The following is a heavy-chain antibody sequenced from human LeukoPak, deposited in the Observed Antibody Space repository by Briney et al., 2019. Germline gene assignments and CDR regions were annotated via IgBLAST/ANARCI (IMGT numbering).Heavy chain of an antibody. D-gene: IGHD5-12*01. CDR3: ARDLDSGYDLGY. V-gene: IGHV3-21*01. Sequence: GGSLRLSCAASGFTFSSYSMNWVRQAPGKGLEWVSSISSSSSYIYYADSVKGRFTISRDNDKNSLYLQMNSLRAEDTAVYYCARDLDSGYDLGYWGQGTLVTVSS. CDR1: GFTFSSYS. CDR2: ISSSSSYI. J-gene: IGHJ4*02.